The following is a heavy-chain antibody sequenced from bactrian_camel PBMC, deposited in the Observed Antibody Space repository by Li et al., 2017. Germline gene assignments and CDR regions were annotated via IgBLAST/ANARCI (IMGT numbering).Heavy chain of an antibody. CDR1: GFTFSSYA. CDR2: INSGGGST. D-gene: IGHD3*01. J-gene: IGHJ6*01. CDR3: AAGFRYSGSWCPDRLYLEDFAY. Sequence: VQLVESGGGLVQPGGSLRLSCAASGFTFSSYAMSWVRQAPGKGLEWVSAINSGGGSTYYADSVKGRFTISRDNAKNTVYLQMNNLKPEDTAVYYCAAGFRYSGSWCPDRLYLEDFAYWGQGTQVTVS. V-gene: IGHV3S40*01.